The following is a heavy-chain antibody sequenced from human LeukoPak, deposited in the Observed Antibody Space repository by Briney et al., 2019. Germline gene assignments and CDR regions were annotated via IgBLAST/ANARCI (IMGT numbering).Heavy chain of an antibody. CDR2: ISGSGGST. CDR3: AKDDYYDSSGSFDY. Sequence: GGSLRLSCAASGFTFSNAWMSWVRQAPGKGLEWVSAISGSGGSTYYADSVKGRFTISRDNSKNTPYLQMNSLRAEDTAVYYCAKDDYYDSSGSFDYWGQGTLVTVSS. V-gene: IGHV3-23*01. CDR1: GFTFSNAW. D-gene: IGHD3-22*01. J-gene: IGHJ4*02.